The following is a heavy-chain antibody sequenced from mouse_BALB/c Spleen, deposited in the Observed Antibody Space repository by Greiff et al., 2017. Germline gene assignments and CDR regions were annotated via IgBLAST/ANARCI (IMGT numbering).Heavy chain of an antibody. CDR3: ARLTTATLFDY. D-gene: IGHD1-2*01. V-gene: IGHV5-6-5*01. Sequence: DVMLVESGGGLVKPGGSLKLSCAASGFTFSSYAMSWVRQTPEKRLEWVASISSGGSTYYPDSVKGRFTISRDNARNILYLQMSSLRSEDTAMYYCARLTTATLFDYWGQGTTLTVSS. CDR1: GFTFSSYA. CDR2: ISSGGST. J-gene: IGHJ2*01.